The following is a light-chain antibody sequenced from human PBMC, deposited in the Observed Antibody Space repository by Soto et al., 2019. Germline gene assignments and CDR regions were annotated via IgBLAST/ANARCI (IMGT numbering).Light chain of an antibody. Sequence: ETVLTQSPGSLSLSLGDRATLSCRAIQTVSNSYLAWYQQKPGQAPRLLIYGTSSRATGIPDRFSGSGSGTDFTLTINSLQSEDFAVYYCQQYNNWPPETFGQGTKVDI. CDR3: QQYNNWPPET. CDR1: QTVSNSY. J-gene: IGKJ1*01. V-gene: IGKV3-20*01. CDR2: GTS.